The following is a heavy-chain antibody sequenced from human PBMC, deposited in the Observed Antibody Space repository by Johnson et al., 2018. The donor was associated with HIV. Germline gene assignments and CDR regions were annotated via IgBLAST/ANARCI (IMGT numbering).Heavy chain of an antibody. CDR3: ARDGRITGTKDAFDI. CDR1: GFSFSDYY. V-gene: IGHV3-11*04. J-gene: IGHJ3*02. Sequence: QVQLVESGGGLVKPGGSLRLSCTASGFSFSDYYMNWIRQAPGKGLEWVSYISDSGRIKYYADSVKGRFTISRDNSKNTVYLQMNSLRVEDTSVYYCARDGRITGTKDAFDIWGQGTMVTVSS. D-gene: IGHD1-7*01. CDR2: ISDSGRIK.